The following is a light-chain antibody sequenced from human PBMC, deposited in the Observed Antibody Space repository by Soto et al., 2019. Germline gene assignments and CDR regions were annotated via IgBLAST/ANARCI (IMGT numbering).Light chain of an antibody. CDR3: QQYGSTPLT. J-gene: IGKJ4*01. CDR1: QSISGTY. CDR2: GAS. Sequence: DTVLTQSPGTLSLTSGERATLSCRASQSISGTYLAWYQQKPGQTPRLLIYGASSRATGVPDRFSGSGSGTDFTLTIGRLEPEDFAVYYCQQYGSTPLTFGGGTKVDIK. V-gene: IGKV3-20*01.